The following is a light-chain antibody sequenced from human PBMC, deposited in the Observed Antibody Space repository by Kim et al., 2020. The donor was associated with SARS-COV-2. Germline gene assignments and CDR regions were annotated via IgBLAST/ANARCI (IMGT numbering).Light chain of an antibody. J-gene: IGKJ2*01. CDR1: QSVSSN. Sequence: EIVMTQSPATLSVSPGESATLSCRASQSVSSNLAWYQQKPGQAPRLLIYGASTRATRIPARFSGSGSGTEFTLTISSLQSEDFTVYYCQQYKNWPFAFGQGTKLEI. CDR2: GAS. V-gene: IGKV3-15*01. CDR3: QQYKNWPFA.